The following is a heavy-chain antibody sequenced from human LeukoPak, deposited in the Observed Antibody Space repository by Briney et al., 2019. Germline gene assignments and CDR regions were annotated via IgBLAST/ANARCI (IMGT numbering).Heavy chain of an antibody. D-gene: IGHD6-13*01. V-gene: IGHV3-23*01. CDR3: AKGGIASTGFDY. Sequence: GGSLRLSCTASGFTFIGYTMNWVRQAPGKGLEWVAAVTGSGGSTYYADSVKGRFTISRDNSKNTLFLQMNSLRAEDTAVYYCAKGGIASTGFDYWGQGTLVTVSS. J-gene: IGHJ4*02. CDR1: GFTFIGYT. CDR2: VTGSGGST.